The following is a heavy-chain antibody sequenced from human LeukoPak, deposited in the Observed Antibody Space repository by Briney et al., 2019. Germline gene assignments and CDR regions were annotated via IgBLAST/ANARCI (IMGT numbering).Heavy chain of an antibody. Sequence: SGPTLVKPTQTFTLTCTFSGFSLSTREVVVGWIRQPPGKTLEWLAILFYDDDERYSPSLKGRLTVTKDTSRNQVVLTMTNMEPVDTATYYYAYSPKLISGYWFIYWGQGTLVTVSS. CDR1: GFSLSTREVV. J-gene: IGHJ4*02. D-gene: IGHD3-22*01. V-gene: IGHV2-5*02. CDR2: LFYDDDE. CDR3: AYSPKLISGYWFIY.